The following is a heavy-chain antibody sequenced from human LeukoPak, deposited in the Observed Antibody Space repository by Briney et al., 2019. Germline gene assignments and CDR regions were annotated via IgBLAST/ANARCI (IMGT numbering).Heavy chain of an antibody. D-gene: IGHD2/OR15-2a*01. J-gene: IGHJ4*02. V-gene: IGHV3-64*04. CDR3: AKDLYGNFDY. CDR1: GFTFSRYA. CDR2: ISSSGGST. Sequence: QAGGSLRLSCSASGFTFSRYAMHWVRQAPGKGLEYVSAISSSGGSTYYADSVKGRFTISRDNSKNTLYLQMNSLRAEDTAVYYCAKDLYGNFDYWGQGTLVTVSS.